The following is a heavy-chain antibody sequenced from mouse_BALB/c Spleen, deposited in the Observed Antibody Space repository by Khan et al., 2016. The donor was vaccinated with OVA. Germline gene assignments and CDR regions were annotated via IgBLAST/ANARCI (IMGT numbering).Heavy chain of an antibody. CDR1: GYTFTDYA. CDR3: ASPAYDGYYDY. V-gene: IGHV1S137*01. D-gene: IGHD2-3*01. Sequence: QVQLQQSGPELVRPGVSVKISCKGSGYTFTDYAMYWVKQSHAKSLEWIGLISTYSGNTNYNQKFKGKVTITVDKSSSAAYMELARLTSEDSAIYYCASPAYDGYYDYWGQGTTLTVSS. J-gene: IGHJ2*01. CDR2: ISTYSGNT.